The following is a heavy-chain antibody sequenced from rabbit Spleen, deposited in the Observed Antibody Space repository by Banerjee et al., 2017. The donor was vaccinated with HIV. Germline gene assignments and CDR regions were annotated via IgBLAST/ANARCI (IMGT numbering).Heavy chain of an antibody. Sequence: QEQLVESGGGLVQPEGSLTLTCTASGFSFSSSYWMCWVRQAPGKGLEWIACIYGGSSGSTYYASWAKGRFTISKTSSTTVTLQMTSLTVADTAIYFCARDLLGVIGWNFNLWGQGTLVTVS. CDR3: ARDLLGVIGWNFNL. CDR2: IYGGSSGST. CDR1: GFSFSSSYW. D-gene: IGHD1-1*01. V-gene: IGHV1S45*01. J-gene: IGHJ4*01.